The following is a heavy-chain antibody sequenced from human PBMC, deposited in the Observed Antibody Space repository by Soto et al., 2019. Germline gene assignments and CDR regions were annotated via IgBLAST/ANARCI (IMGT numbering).Heavy chain of an antibody. Sequence: QVQLVQSGAEVKKPGSSVKVSCKASGVTFSSYAISWVRQAPGQGLEWMGGIIPIFGTANYAQKFQGRVTITADEPTSTTYMELSILRSEDTAVYYCASSRYCISTSCPPSSFGSYSYGMDVWGQGTTVTVSS. CDR1: GVTFSSYA. J-gene: IGHJ6*02. CDR2: IIPIFGTA. D-gene: IGHD2-2*01. CDR3: ASSRYCISTSCPPSSFGSYSYGMDV. V-gene: IGHV1-69*12.